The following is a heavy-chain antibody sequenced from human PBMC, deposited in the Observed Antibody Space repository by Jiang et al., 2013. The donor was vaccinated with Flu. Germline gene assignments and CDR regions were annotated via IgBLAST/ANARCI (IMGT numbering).Heavy chain of an antibody. V-gene: IGHV4-31*03. D-gene: IGHD2-8*01. CDR2: IYYSGST. J-gene: IGHJ4*02. CDR1: GGSISSGGYY. Sequence: GLVKPSQTLSLTCTVSGGSISSGGYYWSWIRQHPGKGLEWIGYIYYSGSTYNNPSLKSRVTISVDTSKNQFSLKLSSVTAADTAVYYCAREDCTNGVCYPPDYWGQGTLVTVSS. CDR3: AREDCTNGVCYPPDY.